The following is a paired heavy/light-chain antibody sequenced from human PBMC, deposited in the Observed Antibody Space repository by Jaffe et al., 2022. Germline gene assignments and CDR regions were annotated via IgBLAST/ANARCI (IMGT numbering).Light chain of an antibody. CDR3: QQFNSYRIT. CDR2: DAS. Sequence: AIQLTQSPSSLSASVGDRVTITCRASQGISSALAWYQQKPGKAPKLLIYDASSLESGVPSRFSGSGSGTDFTLTISSLQPEDFATYYCQQFNSYRITFGQGTRLEIK. V-gene: IGKV1-13*02. J-gene: IGKJ5*01. CDR1: QGISSA.
Heavy chain of an antibody. Sequence: QVQLVESGGGVVQPGGSLRLSCAASGFTFSSYGMHWVRQAPGKGLEWVAFIRYDGSNKYYADSVKGRFTISRDNSKNTLYLQMNSLRAEDTAVYYCAKDAPGYSSSWYGYSGAFDIWGQGTMVTVSS. CDR3: AKDAPGYSSSWYGYSGAFDI. J-gene: IGHJ3*02. CDR1: GFTFSSYG. CDR2: IRYDGSNK. V-gene: IGHV3-30*02. D-gene: IGHD6-13*01.